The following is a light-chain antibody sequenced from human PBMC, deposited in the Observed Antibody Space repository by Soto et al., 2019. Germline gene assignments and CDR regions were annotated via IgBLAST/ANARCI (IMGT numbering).Light chain of an antibody. CDR1: QGIDSS. CDR3: QQLHDYPIT. Sequence: ILLTQSPSSPSASVGDRVTITCRASQGIDSSFAWYQKKPGKAPKLLIYAASSLQSGVPSRFSGSGSGTDFNLTISRLQTEDFATYYCQQLHDYPITFGQGTRLEIK. CDR2: AAS. V-gene: IGKV1-9*01. J-gene: IGKJ5*01.